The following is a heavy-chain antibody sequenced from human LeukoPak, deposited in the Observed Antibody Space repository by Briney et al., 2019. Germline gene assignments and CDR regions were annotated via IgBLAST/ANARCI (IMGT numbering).Heavy chain of an antibody. D-gene: IGHD2-15*01. Sequence: ETPSLTCTVSGGSISSSSYYWVWIRQPPGKGLEWIGSIYYSGSTYYNTSPQSRVAISVDTSKNQFSLKLSSVTAADTAIYYCARQTGYCSGGSCYGYFQRWEQRTVVTVSS. J-gene: IGHJ1*01. CDR1: GGSISSSSYY. V-gene: IGHV4-39*01. CDR2: IYYSGST. CDR3: ARQTGYCSGGSCYGYFQR.